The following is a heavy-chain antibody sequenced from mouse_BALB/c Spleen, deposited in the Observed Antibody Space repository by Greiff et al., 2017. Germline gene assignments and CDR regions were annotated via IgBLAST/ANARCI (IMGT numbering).Heavy chain of an antibody. Sequence: VQLQQSGTVLARPGASVKMSCKASGYSFTSYWMHWVKQRPGQSLEWIGAIYPGNSDTSYNQKFKGKAKLTAVTSASTAYMELSSLTNEDSAVYYCTSVYYGSLFAYWGQGTLVTVSA. CDR1: GYSFTSYW. CDR2: IYPGNSDT. CDR3: TSVYYGSLFAY. D-gene: IGHD1-1*01. J-gene: IGHJ3*01. V-gene: IGHV1-5*01.